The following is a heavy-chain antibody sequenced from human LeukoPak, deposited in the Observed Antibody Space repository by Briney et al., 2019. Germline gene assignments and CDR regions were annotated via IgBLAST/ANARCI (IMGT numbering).Heavy chain of an antibody. D-gene: IGHD5-24*01. J-gene: IGHJ5*02. CDR2: IRYDGSNK. CDR1: GFTFSSYG. Sequence: PGGSLRLSCAAAGFTFSSYGMHWLRQSPGKGLEWVAFIRYDGSNKYYADSMKGGFTISRDNSKNSLYLQMNSLRTEDTAVYYCAKNQMRNWFGPWGQGTLVTVSS. CDR3: AKNQMRNWFGP. V-gene: IGHV3-30*02.